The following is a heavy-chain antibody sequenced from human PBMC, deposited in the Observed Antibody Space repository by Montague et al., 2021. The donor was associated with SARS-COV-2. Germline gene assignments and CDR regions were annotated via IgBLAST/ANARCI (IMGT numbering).Heavy chain of an antibody. V-gene: IGHV6-1*01. J-gene: IGHJ3*02. CDR1: GDSVSSNTAT. CDR2: TYYRSKWYH. Sequence: CAISGDSVSSNTATWNWIRQSPSRGLEWLGRTYYRSKWYHDYAISLKSRITTNPDTSKNQFSLQLGSVAPEDTAVFYCARTTTRMLYPENAFDIWGQGTMVTVSS. CDR3: ARTTTRMLYPENAFDI. D-gene: IGHD2-15*01.